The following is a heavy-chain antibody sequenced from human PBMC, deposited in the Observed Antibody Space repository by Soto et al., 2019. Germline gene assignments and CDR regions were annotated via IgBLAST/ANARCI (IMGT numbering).Heavy chain of an antibody. CDR2: ISYDGSNK. CDR3: AKDWGYSYGSVDY. CDR1: GFTFSSYG. D-gene: IGHD5-18*01. J-gene: IGHJ4*02. V-gene: IGHV3-30*18. Sequence: LRLSCAASGFTFSSYGMHWVRQAPGKGLEWVAVISYDGSNKYYADSVKGRFTISRDNSKNTLYLQMNSLRAEDTAVYYCAKDWGYSYGSVDYWGQGTLVTVSS.